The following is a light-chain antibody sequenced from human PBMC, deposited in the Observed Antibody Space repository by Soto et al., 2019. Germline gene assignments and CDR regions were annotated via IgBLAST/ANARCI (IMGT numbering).Light chain of an antibody. V-gene: IGLV2-11*01. CDR2: DVT. CDR1: ISDVAGYNY. J-gene: IGLJ2*01. CDR3: SSYAGNNNLV. Sequence: QSALTQPRSVSGSPGQSVSISCTGTISDVAGYNYVSWYQHHPGKAPKLLISDVTKRPSWVPDRFSGSKSGNTASLTISELQAEDEADYYCSSYAGNNNLVFRGGTKLTVL.